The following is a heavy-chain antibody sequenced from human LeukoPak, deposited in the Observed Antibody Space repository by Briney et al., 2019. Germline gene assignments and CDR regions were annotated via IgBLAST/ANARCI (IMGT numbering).Heavy chain of an antibody. V-gene: IGHV4-59*01. CDR2: IYYSGST. CDR3: ARVEGDIVDY. D-gene: IGHD2-15*01. CDR1: GGSISSYY. Sequence: PSETLSLTCTVSGGSISSYYWSWIRQPPGKGLEWIGYIYYSGSTNYNPSLKSRVTISVDTSKNQFSLKLSSVTAADTAVYYCARVEGDIVDYWGQGTLVTVSS. J-gene: IGHJ4*02.